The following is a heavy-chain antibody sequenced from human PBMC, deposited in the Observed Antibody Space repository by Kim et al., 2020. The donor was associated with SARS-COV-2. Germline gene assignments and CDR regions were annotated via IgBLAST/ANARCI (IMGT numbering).Heavy chain of an antibody. CDR1: GYSISSGYY. Sequence: SETLSLTCTVSGYSISSGYYWGWIRQPPGKGLEWIGSIYHSGSTYYNPSLKSRVTISVDTSKNQFSLKLSSVTAADTAVYYCARVGSIAAAGTFWFDPWGQGTLVTVSS. CDR3: ARVGSIAAAGTFWFDP. D-gene: IGHD6-13*01. J-gene: IGHJ5*02. V-gene: IGHV4-38-2*02. CDR2: IYHSGST.